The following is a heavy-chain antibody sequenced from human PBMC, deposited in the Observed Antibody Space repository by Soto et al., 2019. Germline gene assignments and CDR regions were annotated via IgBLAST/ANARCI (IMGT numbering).Heavy chain of an antibody. Sequence: ASVKVSCKASGYTFTSYDINWVRQAPGQGLEWMGWMNPNSGNTGYAQKFQGRVTMTRDTSISTAYMELSSLRSEDTAMYYCTKSPGGADCSSTSCYDRLDPWGQGTLVTVSS. J-gene: IGHJ5*02. V-gene: IGHV1-8*01. CDR1: GYTFTSYD. CDR2: MNPNSGNT. CDR3: TKSPGGADCSSTSCYDRLDP. D-gene: IGHD2-2*01.